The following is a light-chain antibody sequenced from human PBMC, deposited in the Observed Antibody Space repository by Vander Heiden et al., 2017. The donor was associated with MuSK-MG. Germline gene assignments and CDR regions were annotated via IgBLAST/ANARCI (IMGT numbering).Light chain of an antibody. V-gene: IGKV3-15*01. CDR1: QIIDTN. J-gene: IGKJ1*01. Sequence: EIVMTQSPATLSVSPGERATLSCRASQIIDTNLAWYQQKPGQAPRLLIYDASTRASGIPDRFSGSGSGTEFTLTISSLQSEDIAVYYWQQDSNWWTFGQGTKVEIK. CDR3: QQDSNWWT. CDR2: DAS.